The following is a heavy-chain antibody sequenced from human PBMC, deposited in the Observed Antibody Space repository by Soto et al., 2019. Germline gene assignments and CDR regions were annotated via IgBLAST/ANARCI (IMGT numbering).Heavy chain of an antibody. CDR2: ISDAAGSA. V-gene: IGHV3-23*01. Sequence: GGSLRLSCVASGFTFSSYAMSWVRQVPGKGLEWGSTISDAAGSAYYVDSVKGRFTISRDNSKKKLYLKMNSLRAEDSGVYYCARPYGGKIGDAPDLWGPGTMVTVSS. D-gene: IGHD4-17*01. CDR1: GFTFSSYA. CDR3: ARPYGGKIGDAPDL. J-gene: IGHJ3*01.